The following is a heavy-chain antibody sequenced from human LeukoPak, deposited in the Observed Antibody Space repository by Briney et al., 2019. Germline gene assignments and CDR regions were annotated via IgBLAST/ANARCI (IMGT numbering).Heavy chain of an antibody. CDR1: GYTFTSYD. CDR3: ARVSPSCSGGSCYSGPLGY. J-gene: IGHJ4*02. D-gene: IGHD2-15*01. Sequence: ASVKVSCKASGYTFTSYDINWVRQATGQGLEWMGWMNPNSGNTGYAQKFQGRVTMTRNTPISTAYMELSSLRSEDTAVYYCARVSPSCSGGSCYSGPLGYWGQGTLVTVSS. CDR2: MNPNSGNT. V-gene: IGHV1-8*01.